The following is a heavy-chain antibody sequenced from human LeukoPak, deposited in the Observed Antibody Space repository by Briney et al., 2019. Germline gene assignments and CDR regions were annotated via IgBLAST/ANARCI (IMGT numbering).Heavy chain of an antibody. V-gene: IGHV3-23*01. CDR1: GFTITNYA. D-gene: IGHD3-22*01. CDR3: ARGEVAVQYYFES. CDR2: LSTSPR. Sequence: GGSLRLSCAASGFTITNYAMSWVRQGSGKGLEWVSGLSTSPRYADSVRGRFTVSRDHSTNTLCLQMNRLRAEDTAVYYCARGEVAVQYYFESWGQGTLVTVSS. J-gene: IGHJ4*02.